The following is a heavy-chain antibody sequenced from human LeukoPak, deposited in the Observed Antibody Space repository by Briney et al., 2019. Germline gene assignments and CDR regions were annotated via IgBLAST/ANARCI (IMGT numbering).Heavy chain of an antibody. CDR2: IYWDDDK. V-gene: IGHV2-5*02. Sequence: SGPTLVNPTQTLTLTCTFSGFSLSTSGVGVGWIRQPPGKALEWLALIYWDDDKRYSPSLKSRLTITKDTSKNQVVLTMTNMDPVDTATYYCAHSLPPGGGTMIVVVTPFDYWGQGTLVTVSS. CDR1: GFSLSTSGVG. CDR3: AHSLPPGGGTMIVVVTPFDY. J-gene: IGHJ4*02. D-gene: IGHD3-22*01.